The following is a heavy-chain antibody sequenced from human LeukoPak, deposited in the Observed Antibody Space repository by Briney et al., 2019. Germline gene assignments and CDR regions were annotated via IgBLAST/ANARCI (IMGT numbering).Heavy chain of an antibody. CDR3: ARDRAANQDWVEFDP. V-gene: IGHV3-66*03. CDR2: IRDSGEA. D-gene: IGHD3/OR15-3a*01. J-gene: IGHJ5*02. Sequence: SGGSLRLSCAVSGFRVSDYMSWVRQAPGKGLEWVGLIRDSGEAFYADFARGRFAISRDESENTLYLQMNSLRVEDTAVYFCARDRAANQDWVEFDPWGQGTPVIVSS. CDR1: GFRVSDY.